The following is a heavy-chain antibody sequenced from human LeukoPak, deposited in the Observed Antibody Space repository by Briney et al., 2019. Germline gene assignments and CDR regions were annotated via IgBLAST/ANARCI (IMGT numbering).Heavy chain of an antibody. J-gene: IGHJ4*02. CDR3: AKGRCSGVGCDSFHS. D-gene: IGHD2-15*01. CDR1: GLRFRSYA. CDR2: ISDDSSFT. V-gene: IGHV3-23*01. Sequence: GGSLRLSCVASGLRFRSYAMNWVRQAPGKGLECISTISDDSSFTYYADSVKGRSAISRDDSRNTLYLQMNNLKVEDTAVYYCAKGRCSGVGCDSFHSWGQGALVTVSS.